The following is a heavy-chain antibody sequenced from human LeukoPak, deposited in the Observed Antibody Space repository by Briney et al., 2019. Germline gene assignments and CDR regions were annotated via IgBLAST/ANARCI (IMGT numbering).Heavy chain of an antibody. D-gene: IGHD3-3*01. V-gene: IGHV3-23*01. Sequence: GGSVRLSCAASGFTFRSTVMTWVRQAPGKGLQWVSTISPDGAYIYYADSLRGRFTMSRDNSENTLYLQMTSLRVEDTAIYYCVKRFLEPIVSEQWGQGTLVTVSS. CDR3: VKRFLEPIVSEQ. CDR2: ISPDGAYI. CDR1: GFTFRSTV. J-gene: IGHJ4*02.